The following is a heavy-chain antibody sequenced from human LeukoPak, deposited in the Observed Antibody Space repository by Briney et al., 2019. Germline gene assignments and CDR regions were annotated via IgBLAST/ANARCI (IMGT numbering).Heavy chain of an antibody. CDR2: IYHSGST. Sequence: SETLSLTCTVSGGSISPYYWSWIRQPPGKGLEWIGEIYHSGSTNYNPSLKSRVTISVDKSKNQFSLKLSSVIAADTVVYYCASNPHYYDYVWGSYRTNWFDPWGQGTLVTVSS. D-gene: IGHD3-16*02. V-gene: IGHV4-34*01. CDR1: GGSISPYY. J-gene: IGHJ5*02. CDR3: ASNPHYYDYVWGSYRTNWFDP.